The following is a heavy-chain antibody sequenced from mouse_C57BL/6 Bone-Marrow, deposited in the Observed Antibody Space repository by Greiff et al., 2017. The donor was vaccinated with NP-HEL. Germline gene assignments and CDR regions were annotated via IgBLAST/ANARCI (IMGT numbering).Heavy chain of an antibody. CDR2: IYPRSGNT. CDR3: ARGGGRDYFDY. D-gene: IGHD3-3*01. J-gene: IGHJ2*01. Sequence: QVQLKQSGAELARPGASVKLSCKASGYTFTSYGISWVKQRTGQGLEWIGEIYPRSGNTYYNEKFKGKATLTADKSSSTAYMELRHLTSEDSAVYFCARGGGRDYFDYWGQGTTLTVSS. V-gene: IGHV1-81*01. CDR1: GYTFTSYG.